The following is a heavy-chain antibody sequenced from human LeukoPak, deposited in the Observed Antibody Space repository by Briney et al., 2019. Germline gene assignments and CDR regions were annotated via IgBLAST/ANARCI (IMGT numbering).Heavy chain of an antibody. Sequence: SETLSLTCTVSGGSISSSSYYWGWIRQPPGKGLEWIGSIYYSGSTYYNPSLKSRVTISVDTSKNQFSLKLSSVTAADTAVYYCARVGEPESFDIWGQGTMVTVSS. V-gene: IGHV4-39*01. CDR1: GGSISSSSYY. CDR3: ARVGEPESFDI. D-gene: IGHD3-3*01. J-gene: IGHJ3*02. CDR2: IYYSGST.